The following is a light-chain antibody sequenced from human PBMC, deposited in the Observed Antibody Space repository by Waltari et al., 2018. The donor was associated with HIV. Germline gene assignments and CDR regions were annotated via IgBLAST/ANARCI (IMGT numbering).Light chain of an antibody. CDR2: EVS. CDR1: SSDVGGYKY. Sequence: QSALTQPPSASGSPGPSVPISCTATSSDVGGYKYVSWYQQHPGKAPKLMIYEVSNRPSGVPDRFSGSKSGNTASLTVSGLQAEDEADYYCSSYAGSNVVFGGGTKLTVL. J-gene: IGLJ2*01. CDR3: SSYAGSNVV. V-gene: IGLV2-8*01.